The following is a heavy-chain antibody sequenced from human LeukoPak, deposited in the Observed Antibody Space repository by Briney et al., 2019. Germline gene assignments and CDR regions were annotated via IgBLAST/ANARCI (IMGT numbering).Heavy chain of an antibody. CDR2: IYYSKNT. J-gene: IGHJ4*02. CDR1: GGSISSSSAY. CDR3: VSPRGFSYGYFDY. V-gene: IGHV4-39*01. D-gene: IGHD5-18*01. Sequence: SETLSLTCTVSGGSISSSSAYWGWIRQPPGKGLEWIGSIYYSKNTYYNPSLKSRVTISADTSKNQFSLTLGSVSATDTAVYYCVSPRGFSYGYFDYWGQGALVTVSS.